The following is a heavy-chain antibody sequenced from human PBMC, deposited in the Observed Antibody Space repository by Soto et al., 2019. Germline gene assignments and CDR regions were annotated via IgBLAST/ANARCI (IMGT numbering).Heavy chain of an antibody. CDR1: GFSFDTYW. D-gene: IGHD2-21*01. V-gene: IGHV3-7*04. CDR2: IRPDGSEK. Sequence: EVQLVESGGGLVQPGGSLRLSCAASGFSFDTYWMTWVRQAPGKGLEWVANIRPDGSEKHYVDSVKGRFTISRDNAQNSLYLQMNSLRAEDTAVYHCAWGGSIANWGQGTLVTV. J-gene: IGHJ4*02. CDR3: AWGGSIAN.